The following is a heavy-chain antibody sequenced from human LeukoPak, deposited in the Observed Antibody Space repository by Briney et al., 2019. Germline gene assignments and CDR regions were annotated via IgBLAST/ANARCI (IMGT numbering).Heavy chain of an antibody. CDR3: ATQYGSGSDYYFDY. D-gene: IGHD3-10*01. CDR2: IYYSGST. Sequence: PSETLSLTCTVSGGSISSSSYYWGWIRQPPGKGLEWIGSIYYSGSTYYNPSLKSRVTISVDTSKNQFSLKLSSVTAADTAVYYCATQYGSGSDYYFDYWGQGTLVTVSS. V-gene: IGHV4-39*01. CDR1: GGSISSSSYY. J-gene: IGHJ4*02.